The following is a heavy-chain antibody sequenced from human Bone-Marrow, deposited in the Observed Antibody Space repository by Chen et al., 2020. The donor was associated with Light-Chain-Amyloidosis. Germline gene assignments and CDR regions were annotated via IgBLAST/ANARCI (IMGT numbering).Heavy chain of an antibody. D-gene: IGHD3-3*01. Sequence: QLQLQESGPGLVKPSETLSLTCTVPGGPISSSSYSWGWIRQRTGESLEWIGIISHSGNTHYNPSLKSLVTISVDASKNQFSLKLTAVTDADTAVYYCAGDDDFWGGFYNWGQGTLVTVSS. CDR2: ISHSGNT. CDR1: GGPISSSSYS. J-gene: IGHJ4*02. V-gene: IGHV4-39*01. CDR3: AGDDDFWGGFYN.